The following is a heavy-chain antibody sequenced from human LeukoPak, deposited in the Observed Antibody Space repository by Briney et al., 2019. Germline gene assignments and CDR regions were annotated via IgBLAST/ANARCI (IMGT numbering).Heavy chain of an antibody. CDR2: ISSSSSYI. D-gene: IGHD1-26*01. Sequence: GGSLRLSCAASGFTFSSYSMNWVRQAPGKGLEWVSSISSSSSYIYYADSVKGRFTISRDNAKNSLYLQMNSLRAEDTAVYYCASRSGSYTLGAFDIWGQGTMVTASS. CDR3: ASRSGSYTLGAFDI. CDR1: GFTFSSYS. J-gene: IGHJ3*02. V-gene: IGHV3-21*01.